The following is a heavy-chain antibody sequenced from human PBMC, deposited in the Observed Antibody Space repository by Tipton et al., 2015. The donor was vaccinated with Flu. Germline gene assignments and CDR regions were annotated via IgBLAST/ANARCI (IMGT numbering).Heavy chain of an antibody. D-gene: IGHD6-13*01. CDR3: ARVSSSSSWSQDWYFDL. CDR1: GGSISSYY. J-gene: IGHJ2*01. V-gene: IGHV4-59*01. Sequence: GLVKPSGTLSLTCAVSGGSISSYYWSWIRQPPGKGLEWIGYIYYSGSTNYNPSLKSRVTISVDTSKNQFSLKLSSVTAADTAVYYCARVSSSSSWSQDWYFDLWGRGTLVTVSS. CDR2: IYYSGST.